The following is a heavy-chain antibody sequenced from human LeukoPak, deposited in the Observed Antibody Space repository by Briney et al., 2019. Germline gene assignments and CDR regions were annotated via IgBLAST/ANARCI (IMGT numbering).Heavy chain of an antibody. V-gene: IGHV3-74*01. J-gene: IGHJ4*02. CDR1: GFTFSSYW. D-gene: IGHD1-26*01. CDR3: ARSGYSGSSEFDY. CDR2: INSDGSST. Sequence: GGSLRLSCAASGFTFSSYWMHWVRQAPGKGLVWVSRINSDGSSTSYADSVKGRFTISRDNARNTLYLQMNSLRAEDTAVYYCARSGYSGSSEFDYWGQGTLVTVSS.